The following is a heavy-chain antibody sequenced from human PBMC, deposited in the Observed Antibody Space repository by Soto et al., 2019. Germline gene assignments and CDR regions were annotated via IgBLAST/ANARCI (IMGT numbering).Heavy chain of an antibody. Sequence: SETLSLTCNVSGGSIYTYYWNWIRQSPGKGLEWIGYISDGGTTYYNPSLRSRITMSVDTSKNQFSLNLSSVTAADTAVYYCARDHKWDGMDVWGQGTTVTVSS. CDR3: ARDHKWDGMDV. J-gene: IGHJ6*02. D-gene: IGHD1-26*01. V-gene: IGHV4-59*12. CDR2: ISDGGTT. CDR1: GGSIYTYY.